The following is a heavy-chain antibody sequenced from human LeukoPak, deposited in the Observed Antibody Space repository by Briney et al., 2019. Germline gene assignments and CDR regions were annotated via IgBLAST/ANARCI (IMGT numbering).Heavy chain of an antibody. CDR3: AGDYGSGSYGVDY. J-gene: IGHJ4*02. D-gene: IGHD3-10*01. Sequence: KPSETLSLTCTVSGGSISSSSYYWGWIRQPPGKGLEWIGSIYYSGSTYYNPSLKSRVTISVDTSKNQFSLKLSSVTAADTAVYYCAGDYGSGSYGVDYWGQGTLVTVSS. V-gene: IGHV4-39*02. CDR1: GGSISSSSYY. CDR2: IYYSGST.